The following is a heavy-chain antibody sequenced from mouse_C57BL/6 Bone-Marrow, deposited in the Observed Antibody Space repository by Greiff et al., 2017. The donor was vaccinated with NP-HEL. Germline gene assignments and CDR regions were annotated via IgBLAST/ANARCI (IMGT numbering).Heavy chain of an antibody. CDR3: ARGYYGSRRYFDY. CDR2: INPGSGGT. Sequence: QVQLQQSGAELVRPGTSVKVSCKASGYAFTNYLIEWVKQRPGQGLEWIGVINPGSGGTNYNEKFKGKATLTADKSSSTAYMQLSSLTSEDSAVYFCARGYYGSRRYFDYWGQGTTLTVSS. V-gene: IGHV1-54*01. CDR1: GYAFTNYL. D-gene: IGHD1-1*01. J-gene: IGHJ2*01.